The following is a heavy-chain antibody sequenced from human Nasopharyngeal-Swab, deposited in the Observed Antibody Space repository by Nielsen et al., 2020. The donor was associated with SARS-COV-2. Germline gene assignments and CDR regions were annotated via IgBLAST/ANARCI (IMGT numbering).Heavy chain of an antibody. J-gene: IGHJ6*02. V-gene: IGHV4-30-4*01. Sequence: SETLSLTCTVSGGSISSGDYYWSWIRQPPGKGLEWIGYSYYSGSTYYTPSIKSRVTIGVDTSKNQFSLKLSSVTAADTAVYYCARAPMVRGVIRHYYYGMDVWGQGTTVTVSS. CDR1: GGSISSGDYY. CDR2: SYYSGST. D-gene: IGHD3-10*01. CDR3: ARAPMVRGVIRHYYYGMDV.